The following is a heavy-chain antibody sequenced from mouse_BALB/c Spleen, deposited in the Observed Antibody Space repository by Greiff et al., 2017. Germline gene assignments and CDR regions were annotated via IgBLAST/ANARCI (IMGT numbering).Heavy chain of an antibody. Sequence: EVQRVESGGGLVQPGGSLRLSCATSGFTFTVYYMSWVRQPPGKALEWLGFIRNKANGYTTEYSASVKGRFTISRDNSQSILYLQMNTLRAEDSATYYCARDEDYDYHWYIDVWGAGTTVTVSS. D-gene: IGHD2-4*01. CDR1: GFTFTVYY. CDR3: ARDEDYDYHWYIDV. CDR2: IRNKANGYTT. J-gene: IGHJ1*01. V-gene: IGHV7-3*02.